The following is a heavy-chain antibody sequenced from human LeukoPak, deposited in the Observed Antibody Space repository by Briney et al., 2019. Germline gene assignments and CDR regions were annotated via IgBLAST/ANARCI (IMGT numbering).Heavy chain of an antibody. D-gene: IGHD4-11*01. Sequence: QSGRSLRLSCAASGFIFSSYAMSWVRQAPGKGLELVSGISSSGADTYYADSVKGRFIISRDNSEKTLHLQLNSLRVEDTAIYYCAKGATTVTQTYFDSWGQGALVTVSS. CDR3: AKGATTVTQTYFDS. CDR2: ISSSGADT. CDR1: GFIFSSYA. J-gene: IGHJ4*02. V-gene: IGHV3-23*01.